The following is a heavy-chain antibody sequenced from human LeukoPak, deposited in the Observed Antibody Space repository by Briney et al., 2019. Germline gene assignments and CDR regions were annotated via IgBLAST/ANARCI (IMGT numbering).Heavy chain of an antibody. CDR2: ISPSGHKR. D-gene: IGHD5-12*01. CDR3: ARSLPWGGYDI. Sequence: TGGSLRLSCAASGFTFSSYEMNWVRQAPGKGLEWVSYISPSGHKRYYANSLKGRFTISRDNARTSLSLQMDSLRVEDTAVYYCARSLPWGGYDIWGQGTLATVSS. V-gene: IGHV3-48*03. J-gene: IGHJ4*02. CDR1: GFTFSSYE.